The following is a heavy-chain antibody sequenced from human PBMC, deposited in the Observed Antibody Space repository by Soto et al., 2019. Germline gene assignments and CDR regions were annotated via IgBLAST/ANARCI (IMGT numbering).Heavy chain of an antibody. CDR3: ARKRLAVTGPFDN. Sequence: SEALSVTCVVSGYFFVNYYWSWIRQPPWKGLEWIGYINYSGSTNYNPSLKSRVAISIDTSKNQCSLILTSVTAADTAIYYCARKRLAVTGPFDNWGQGTLVTVSS. CDR2: INYSGST. V-gene: IGHV4-59*01. D-gene: IGHD6-19*01. CDR1: GYFFVNYY. J-gene: IGHJ4*02.